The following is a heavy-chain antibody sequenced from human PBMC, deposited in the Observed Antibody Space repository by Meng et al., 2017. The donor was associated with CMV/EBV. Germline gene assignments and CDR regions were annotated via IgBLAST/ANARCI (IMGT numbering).Heavy chain of an antibody. CDR3: ARTEGDWFDP. V-gene: IGHV3-11*01. CDR2: ISSSGSTI. CDR1: GFTFSGYY. J-gene: IGHJ5*02. Sequence: GESLKISCAASGFTFSGYYMSWIRQAPGKGLEWVSYISSSGSTIYYADSVKGRFTISRDNAKNSLYLQMNSLRAEDTAVYYCARTEGDWFDPWGQGTLVTVSS.